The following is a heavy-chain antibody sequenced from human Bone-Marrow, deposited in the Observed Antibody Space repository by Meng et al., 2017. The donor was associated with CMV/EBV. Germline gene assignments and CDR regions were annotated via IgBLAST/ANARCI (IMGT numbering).Heavy chain of an antibody. CDR2: ITSDGSSI. J-gene: IGHJ3*02. Sequence: AGSRRLACAASGFTFSNYWMHWVRQAPGKGLVWVSRITSDGSSITYADSVKGRFTSSRDNAKNTLYLQMNSLRAEDTAVYYCARDGGRGSVGAFDIWGQGTMVTVSS. CDR1: GFTFSNYW. V-gene: IGHV3-74*03. CDR3: ARDGGRGSVGAFDI. D-gene: IGHD1-26*01.